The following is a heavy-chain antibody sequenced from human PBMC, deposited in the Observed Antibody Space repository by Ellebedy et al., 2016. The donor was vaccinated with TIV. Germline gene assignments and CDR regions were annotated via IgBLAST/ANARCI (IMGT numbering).Heavy chain of an antibody. CDR2: IYDSGST. J-gene: IGHJ4*02. CDR1: GGSIGIYY. V-gene: IGHV4-59*01. D-gene: IGHD3-16*01. Sequence: SETLSLTCTVSGGSIGIYYWSWIRQPPGKGLEWIGYIYDSGSTSYNPSLKSRVTISVDTSRNQFSLKLTSVTAADTAVYYCARDRELGYWGQGTLVTVSS. CDR3: ARDRELGY.